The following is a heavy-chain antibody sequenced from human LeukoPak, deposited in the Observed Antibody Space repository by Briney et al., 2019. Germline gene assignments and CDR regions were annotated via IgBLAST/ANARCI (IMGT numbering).Heavy chain of an antibody. CDR3: AKSNGVDRNGYNSDYFDY. Sequence: SETLSLTCTVSGGSISSGGYYWSWIRQHPGKGLEWIGYIYYSGSTYYNPSLKSRVTISVDTSKNQFSLKLSSVTAADTAVYYCAKSNGVDRNGYNSDYFDYWGQGTLVTVSS. D-gene: IGHD5-24*01. CDR2: IYYSGST. CDR1: GGSISSGGYY. J-gene: IGHJ4*02. V-gene: IGHV4-31*03.